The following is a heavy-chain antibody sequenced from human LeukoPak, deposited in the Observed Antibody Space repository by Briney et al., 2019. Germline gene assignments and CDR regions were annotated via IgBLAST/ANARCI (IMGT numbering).Heavy chain of an antibody. CDR2: INPSGGST. J-gene: IGHJ4*02. CDR3: VSSSWSPRPLDY. V-gene: IGHV1-46*03. D-gene: IGHD6-13*01. Sequence: ASVKVSCKASGYTFTSYYMHWVRQAPGQGLGWMGIINPSGGSTSYAQKFQGRVTMTRDTSTSTVYMELSSLRSEDTAVYYCVSSSWSPRPLDYWGQGTLVTVSS. CDR1: GYTFTSYY.